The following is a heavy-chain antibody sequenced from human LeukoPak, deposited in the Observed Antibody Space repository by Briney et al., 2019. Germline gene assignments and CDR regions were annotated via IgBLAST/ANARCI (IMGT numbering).Heavy chain of an antibody. CDR2: ITADGSGT. D-gene: IGHD3-16*01. V-gene: IGHV3-23*01. J-gene: IGHJ4*02. CDR3: AKEIMETTYFDY. CDR1: GFIFSNYA. Sequence: GGSLRLSCAAPGFIFSNYAMTWVRQAPGKGLEWVSSITADGSGTYYADSVKGRFTISRDNSKNTLYLQMNSLRAEDTAVYYCAKEIMETTYFDYWGQGTLVTVSS.